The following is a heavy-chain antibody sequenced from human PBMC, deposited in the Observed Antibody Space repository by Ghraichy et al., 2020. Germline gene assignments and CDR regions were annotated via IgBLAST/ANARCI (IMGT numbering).Heavy chain of an antibody. CDR2: IKNNIEGGTT. V-gene: IGHV3-15*01. CDR3: TTDLDYGDYWFAP. Sequence: GGYLRLSCAASGFTFSYAWMSWVRQAPGKGLEWVGRIKNNIEGGTTDYAAPVKGRFSISRDDSKDTVYLQMNSLKTEDTAVYYCTTDLDYGDYWFAPWGQGTAVIVSS. J-gene: IGHJ5*02. D-gene: IGHD4-17*01. CDR1: GFTFSYAW.